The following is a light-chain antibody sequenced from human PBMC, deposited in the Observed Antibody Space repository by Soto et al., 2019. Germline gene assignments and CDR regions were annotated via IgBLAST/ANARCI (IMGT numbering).Light chain of an antibody. CDR1: SSDVGGYNY. Sequence: QSVLTQPPSASGSPGQSVTLSCTGTSSDVGGYNYVSWYQQHPGKAPRLVIYEVTKRPSGVPDRFSGSKSGNTASLTVSGLQADDEADYYCSSFSGFSTVFGTGTKLTVL. CDR3: SSFSGFSTV. V-gene: IGLV2-8*01. J-gene: IGLJ1*01. CDR2: EVT.